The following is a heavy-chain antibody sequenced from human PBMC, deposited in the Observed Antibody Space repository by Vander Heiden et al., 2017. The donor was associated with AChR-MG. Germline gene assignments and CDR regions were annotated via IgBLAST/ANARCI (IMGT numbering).Heavy chain of an antibody. CDR2: ISSSGSTI. Sequence: EVQLVESGGGLVQPGGSLRLSCAASGFTSSSYELTWVRPAPGKGLEWVSYISSSGSTIYYADSVKGRFTISRDNAKNSLYLQMNSLRAEDTAVYYCAREGGRSTSCYGAFDIWGQGTMVTVSS. J-gene: IGHJ3*02. CDR3: AREGGRSTSCYGAFDI. CDR1: GFTSSSYE. D-gene: IGHD2-2*01. V-gene: IGHV3-48*03.